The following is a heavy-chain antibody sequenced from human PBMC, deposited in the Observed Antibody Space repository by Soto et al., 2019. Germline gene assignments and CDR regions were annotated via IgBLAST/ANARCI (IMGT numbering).Heavy chain of an antibody. V-gene: IGHV2-5*02. J-gene: IGHJ3*02. CDR3: AHITIMITFGGIHDAFDI. D-gene: IGHD3-16*01. CDR1: GFSLSTSGVG. CDR2: IYWDDDK. Sequence: QITLKESGPTLVKPTQTLTLTCTFSGFSLSTSGVGVGWIRQPPGKALEWLALIYWDDDKRYSPSLKSRLTITKDTSKNQVVLTMTNMDPVDTATYYCAHITIMITFGGIHDAFDIWGQGTMVTVSS.